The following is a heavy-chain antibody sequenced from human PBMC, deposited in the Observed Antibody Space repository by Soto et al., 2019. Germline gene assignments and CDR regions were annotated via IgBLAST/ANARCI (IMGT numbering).Heavy chain of an antibody. J-gene: IGHJ4*02. V-gene: IGHV3-64*01. CDR2: ISSNGGST. D-gene: IGHD4-17*01. CDR3: ARDGYGDYSFDY. Sequence: EVQLVESGGGLVQPGGSLRLSCAASGFTFSSYAMHWVRQAPGKGLEYVSAISSNGGSTYYANSVKGRFTISRDNSKNPLYLQMGSLRAEYMAVYYCARDGYGDYSFDYWGQGTLVTVS. CDR1: GFTFSSYA.